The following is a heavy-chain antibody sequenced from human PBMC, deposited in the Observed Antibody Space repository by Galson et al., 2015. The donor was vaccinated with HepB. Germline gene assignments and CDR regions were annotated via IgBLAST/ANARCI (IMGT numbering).Heavy chain of an antibody. CDR3: ARHGSGMFAFDI. CDR1: GFNFSDYD. J-gene: IGHJ3*02. Sequence: SLRLSCAASGFNFSDYDMSWIRQAPGKGLEWLLNISSIITYTNYVDSLKGRFTISRDNAKRSLFLQMNSLRAEDTAVYYCARHGSGMFAFDIWGQGTVVTVSS. V-gene: IGHV3-11*06. CDR2: ISSIITYT. D-gene: IGHD3-10*01.